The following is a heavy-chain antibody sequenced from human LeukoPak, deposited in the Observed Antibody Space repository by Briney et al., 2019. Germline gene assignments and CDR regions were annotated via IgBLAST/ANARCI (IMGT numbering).Heavy chain of an antibody. CDR2: ISYDGSNK. Sequence: GSLRLSCAASGFTFSSYAMHWVRQAPGKGLEWVAVISYDGSNKYYADSVKGRFTISRDNSKNTLYLQMSSLRAEDTAVYYCARGTDGYTADHAFDIWGQGTMVTVSS. V-gene: IGHV3-30-3*01. D-gene: IGHD5-24*01. J-gene: IGHJ3*02. CDR1: GFTFSSYA. CDR3: ARGTDGYTADHAFDI.